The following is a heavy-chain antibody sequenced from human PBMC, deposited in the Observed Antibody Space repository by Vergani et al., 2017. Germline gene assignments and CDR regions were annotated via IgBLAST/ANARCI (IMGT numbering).Heavy chain of an antibody. V-gene: IGHV3-30-3*01. CDR3: AKGSVVVLPSGAFDI. J-gene: IGHJ3*02. Sequence: QVQLVESGGGVVQPGRSLRLSCAASGFTFSSYAMHWVRQAPGKGLEWVAVISYDGSNKYYADSVKGRFTISRDNSKNSLYLQMNSLRAEDTALYYCAKGSVVVLPSGAFDIWGQGTMVTVSS. CDR1: GFTFSSYA. D-gene: IGHD2-2*01. CDR2: ISYDGSNK.